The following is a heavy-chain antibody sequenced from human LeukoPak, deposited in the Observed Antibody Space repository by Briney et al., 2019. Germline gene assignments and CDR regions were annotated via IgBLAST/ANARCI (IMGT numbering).Heavy chain of an antibody. J-gene: IGHJ5*02. V-gene: IGHV5-51*01. D-gene: IGHD1-1*01. Sequence: GGSLKISCKGSGYSFTSYWIGWVRQMPGKGLEWMGIIYPGDSDTRYSPSFQGQVTISADKSISTAYLQWSSLKASDTAMYYCARMRGDELESSRFDPWGQGTLVTVSS. CDR1: GYSFTSYW. CDR2: IYPGDSDT. CDR3: ARMRGDELESSRFDP.